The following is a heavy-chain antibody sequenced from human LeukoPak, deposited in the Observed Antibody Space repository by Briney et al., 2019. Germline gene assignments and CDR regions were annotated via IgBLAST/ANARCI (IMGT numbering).Heavy chain of an antibody. CDR2: IIPIFGTA. CDR3: ARNILTGYYDY. D-gene: IGHD3-9*01. CDR1: GGTFSSYA. Sequence: ASVKVSCKASGGTFSSYAISWVRQAPGQGLEWMRGIIPIFGTANYAQKFQGRVTITADKSTSTAYMELSSLRSEDTAVYYCARNILTGYYDYWGQGTLVTVSS. J-gene: IGHJ4*02. V-gene: IGHV1-69*06.